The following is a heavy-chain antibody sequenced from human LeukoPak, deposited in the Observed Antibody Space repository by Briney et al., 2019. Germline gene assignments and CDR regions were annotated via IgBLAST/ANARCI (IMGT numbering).Heavy chain of an antibody. CDR1: GGSISSSSHY. J-gene: IGHJ4*02. V-gene: IGHV4-39*01. CDR3: ARYSSGYGGY. D-gene: IGHD6-19*01. CDR2: IYYSGST. Sequence: SETLSLTCTVSGGSISSSSHYWGWIRQPPGKGLEWIGSIYYSGSTYYNPSLKSRVTISVDTSKNRFSLKLSSVTAADTAVYYCARYSSGYGGYWGQGTLVTVSS.